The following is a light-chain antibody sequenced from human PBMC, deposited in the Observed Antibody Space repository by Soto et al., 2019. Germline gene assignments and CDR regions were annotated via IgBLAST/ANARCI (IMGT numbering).Light chain of an antibody. CDR2: GAS. V-gene: IGKV3-20*01. CDR3: QQYDTWPSIT. CDR1: QSVNKAY. J-gene: IGKJ5*01. Sequence: EIVLTQSPGTLSLSPCDRATLSWSALQSVNKAYLVWYQVKPGQAPRRLIYGASSRATGIPDRFSGRGSGTEYTLTISSLQSEDFAVYYCQQYDTWPSITFGQGTRLEIK.